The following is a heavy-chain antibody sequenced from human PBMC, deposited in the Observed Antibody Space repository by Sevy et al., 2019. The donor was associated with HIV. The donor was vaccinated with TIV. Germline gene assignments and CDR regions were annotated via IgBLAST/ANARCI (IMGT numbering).Heavy chain of an antibody. CDR3: ATTKEYYDSSGSPFDS. Sequence: ASVKVSCKVSGYTLSQISMHWVRQAPGKGLEWMGSFDPEDGETIYAQKFQARVTMTEDTSTDTAYMELSSLRSDDTAVYYCATTKEYYDSSGSPFDSWGQGTLVTVSS. J-gene: IGHJ4*02. CDR2: FDPEDGET. V-gene: IGHV1-24*01. D-gene: IGHD3-22*01. CDR1: GYTLSQIS.